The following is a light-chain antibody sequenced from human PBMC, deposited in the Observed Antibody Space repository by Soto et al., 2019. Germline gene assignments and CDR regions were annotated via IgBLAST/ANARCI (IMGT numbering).Light chain of an antibody. J-gene: IGLJ2*01. CDR3: DTWDSNPHVV. CDR1: SGHSSYI. CDR2: LEGSGSY. Sequence: QPVLTQSSSASASLGSSVKLTCTLSSGHSSYIIAWHQQQPGKAPRYLMKLEGSGSYNKGSGVPDRFSGSSSGADRYLTISNLQSEDEADYYCDTWDSNPHVVFGEGTQLTVL. V-gene: IGLV4-60*03.